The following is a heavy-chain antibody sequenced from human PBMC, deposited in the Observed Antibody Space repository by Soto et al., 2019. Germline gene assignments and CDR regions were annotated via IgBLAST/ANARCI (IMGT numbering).Heavy chain of an antibody. CDR1: GGSISSSSYY. CDR3: ARQWGYDSSGTRGDWFDP. D-gene: IGHD3-22*01. J-gene: IGHJ5*02. Sequence: SETLSLTCTVSGGSISSSSYYWGWIRQPPGKGLEWIGSIYYSGSTYYNPSLRSRVTISVDTSKNQFSLKLSSVTAADTAVYYCARQWGYDSSGTRGDWFDPWGQGTLVTVSS. CDR2: IYYSGST. V-gene: IGHV4-39*01.